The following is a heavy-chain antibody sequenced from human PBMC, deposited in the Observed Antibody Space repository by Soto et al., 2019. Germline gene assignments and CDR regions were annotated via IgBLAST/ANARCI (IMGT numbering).Heavy chain of an antibody. Sequence: SETLSLTCTVSGGSISSYYWSWIRQPPGKGLEWIGYIYYSASTNYNPSLKSRVTISVDTSKNKFSLKLNSMTAADTAVYYCARHNYGSGSTYFDYWGQGTLVTVSS. CDR1: GGSISSYY. V-gene: IGHV4-59*08. CDR2: IYYSAST. CDR3: ARHNYGSGSTYFDY. J-gene: IGHJ4*02. D-gene: IGHD3-10*01.